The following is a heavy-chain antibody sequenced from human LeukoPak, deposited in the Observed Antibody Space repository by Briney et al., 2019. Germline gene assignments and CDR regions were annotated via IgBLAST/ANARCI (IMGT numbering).Heavy chain of an antibody. V-gene: IGHV3-48*03. CDR3: ARRVGG. J-gene: IGHJ4*02. D-gene: IGHD3-10*01. Sequence: GGSLRLSCAASGFTFSSSEMTWVRQAPGKGLEWLSYIHSTGSPIYYADSVKGRFTISRDNAKKSLYLQMNSLRAEDTAVYYCARRVGGWGQGTLVTVSS. CDR2: IHSTGSPI. CDR1: GFTFSSSE.